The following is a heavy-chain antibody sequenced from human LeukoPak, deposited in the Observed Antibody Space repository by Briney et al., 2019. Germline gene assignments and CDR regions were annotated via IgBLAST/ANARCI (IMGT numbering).Heavy chain of an antibody. CDR3: ARDSHVWGRGYYGMDV. D-gene: IGHD3-16*01. J-gene: IGHJ6*02. V-gene: IGHV4-59*01. Sequence: SETLSLACTVSDGSINSYYWSWIRQPPGKGLEWIGYIYYSGSTNYNPSLKSRVTISIDTSKNQFSLKLSSVTAADTAVYYCARDSHVWGRGYYGMDVWGQGTTVTVSS. CDR1: DGSINSYY. CDR2: IYYSGST.